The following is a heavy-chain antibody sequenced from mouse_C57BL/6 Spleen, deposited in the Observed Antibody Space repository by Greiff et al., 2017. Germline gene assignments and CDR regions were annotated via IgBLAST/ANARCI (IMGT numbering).Heavy chain of an antibody. CDR1: GYTFTSYG. CDR2: IYPRSGNT. J-gene: IGHJ2*01. V-gene: IGHV1-81*01. D-gene: IGHD1-1*01. CDR3: ARPTVVAPFDY. Sequence: QVQLKEPGAELVRPGASVKLSCKASGYTFTSYGISWVKQRTGQGLEWIGEIYPRSGNTYYNEKFKGKATLTADKSSSTAYMALRSLTSEDAAVYFCARPTVVAPFDYWGQGTTLTVSS.